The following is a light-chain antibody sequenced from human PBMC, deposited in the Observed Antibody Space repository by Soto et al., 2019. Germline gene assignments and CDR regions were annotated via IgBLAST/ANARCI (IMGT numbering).Light chain of an antibody. J-gene: IGLJ1*01. CDR3: SSYTSSSTLDTYV. V-gene: IGLV2-14*01. CDR2: EVS. CDR1: SSDVGGYNY. Sequence: QSVLTQPASVSGSPGQSITISCTGTSSDVGGYNYVSWYQQHPGKAPNLMIYEVSNRPSGVSNRFSGSKSGNTSSLTISGLQAEDEADYYCSSYTSSSTLDTYVFGTGTKVTVL.